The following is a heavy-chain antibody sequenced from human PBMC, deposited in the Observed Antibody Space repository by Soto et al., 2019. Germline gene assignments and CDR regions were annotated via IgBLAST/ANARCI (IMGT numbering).Heavy chain of an antibody. Sequence: PSQTLSLTCAISGDSVSSNSAAWNWIRQSPSRGLEWLGRTYYRSKWYSDYAVSVKSRIIIKPDTSKNQFSLQLNSVTPEATAVYYCARDRVVEMATVDLDYWGQGTLVTVSS. CDR2: TYYRSKWYS. CDR1: GDSVSSNSAA. CDR3: ARDRVVEMATVDLDY. J-gene: IGHJ4*02. V-gene: IGHV6-1*01. D-gene: IGHD5-12*01.